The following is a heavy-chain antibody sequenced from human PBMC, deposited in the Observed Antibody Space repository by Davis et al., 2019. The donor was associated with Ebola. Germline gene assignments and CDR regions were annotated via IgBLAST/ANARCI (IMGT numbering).Heavy chain of an antibody. Sequence: ASVKVSCKASGYTFINYGITWVRQAPGQGLEWMGRISAYNGNTNYAQKVQGRVTMTTDTTTTTAYMELRSLRSDDTAVYYCARGTNWFDPWGQGTLVTVSS. CDR2: ISAYNGNT. CDR3: ARGTNWFDP. CDR1: GYTFINYG. V-gene: IGHV1-18*04. J-gene: IGHJ5*02.